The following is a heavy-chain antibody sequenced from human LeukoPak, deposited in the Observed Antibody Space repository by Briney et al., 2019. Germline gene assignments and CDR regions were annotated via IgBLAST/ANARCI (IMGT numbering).Heavy chain of an antibody. CDR3: ISGYYYDSSVDC. J-gene: IGHJ4*02. CDR2: IRSKVYGGTT. V-gene: IGHV3-49*04. D-gene: IGHD3-22*01. Sequence: GGSLRLSCTASGFTFGDYAMSWVRQAAGKGLEWVGFIRSKVYGGTTEYAASVKGRFSISRDDSNSIAYLQMNSLKSEDTAVYCCISGYYYDSSVDCWGQGTLVTVSS. CDR1: GFTFGDYA.